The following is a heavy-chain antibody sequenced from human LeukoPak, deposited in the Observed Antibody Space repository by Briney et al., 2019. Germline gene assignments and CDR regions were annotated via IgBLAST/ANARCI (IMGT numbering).Heavy chain of an antibody. CDR2: ISGSGGST. D-gene: IGHD6-19*01. CDR1: GFTFSSHA. Sequence: GGSLRLSCAASGFTFSSHAMSWVRQAPGKGLEWVSAISGSGGSTYYADSVKGRFTISRDNSKNTLYLQMNSLRAEDTAVYYCAKGLAGWLAPTFDYWGQGTLVTVSS. J-gene: IGHJ4*02. CDR3: AKGLAGWLAPTFDY. V-gene: IGHV3-23*01.